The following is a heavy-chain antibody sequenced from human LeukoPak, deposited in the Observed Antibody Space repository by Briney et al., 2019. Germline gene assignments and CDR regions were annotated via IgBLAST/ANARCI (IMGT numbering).Heavy chain of an antibody. D-gene: IGHD4-17*01. CDR2: INPNSGGT. Sequence: ASVKVSCKASGYTFTGYYMHWVRQAPGQGLEWIGRINPNSGGTNYAQRFQGRVTMTRDKSTNTAYMELNRLTFDDTAVYYCAELSGDYGDYKGCWGQGTLVTVSS. V-gene: IGHV1-2*06. CDR1: GYTFTGYY. CDR3: AELSGDYGDYKGC. J-gene: IGHJ4*02.